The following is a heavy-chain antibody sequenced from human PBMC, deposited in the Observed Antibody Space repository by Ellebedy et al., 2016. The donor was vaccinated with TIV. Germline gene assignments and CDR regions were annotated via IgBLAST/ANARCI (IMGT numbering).Heavy chain of an antibody. CDR3: ASQAYYDILTGYYPSSYWYFDL. V-gene: IGHV1-2*02. Sequence: ASVKVSCKASGYTFTGYYMHWVRQAPGQGLEWMGWINPNSGGTNYAQKFQGRVTMTRDTSTSTVYMELSSLRSEDTAVYYCASQAYYDILTGYYPSSYWYFDLWGRGTLVTVSS. CDR2: INPNSGGT. CDR1: GYTFTGYY. J-gene: IGHJ2*01. D-gene: IGHD3-9*01.